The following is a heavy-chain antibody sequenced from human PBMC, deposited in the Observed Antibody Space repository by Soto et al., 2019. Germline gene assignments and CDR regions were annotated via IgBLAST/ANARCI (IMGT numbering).Heavy chain of an antibody. Sequence: KSSETLSLTCTVSGGSISSGDYYWSWIRQPPGKGLEWIGYIYYSGSTYYNPSLKSRVTISVDTSKNQSSLKLSSVTAADTAVYYCARDNVATSTLSHAFDIWGQGTMVTVSS. J-gene: IGHJ3*02. CDR3: ARDNVATSTLSHAFDI. V-gene: IGHV4-30-4*01. CDR2: IYYSGST. D-gene: IGHD2-8*01. CDR1: GGSISSGDYY.